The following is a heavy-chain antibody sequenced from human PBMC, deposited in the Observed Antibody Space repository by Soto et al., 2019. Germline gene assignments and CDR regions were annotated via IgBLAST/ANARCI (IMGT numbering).Heavy chain of an antibody. CDR3: SRSLNS. CDR1: GFTFSTYW. CDR2: INQDGSEK. V-gene: IGHV3-7*01. J-gene: IGHJ4*02. Sequence: LRLSFAASGFTFSTYWMDWVRQTPGKGLEWVANINQDGSEKNYVDSVKGRFTISRDNAKNSLYLQMSSLTAEDSALYYCSRSLNSWGQGTLVTVSS.